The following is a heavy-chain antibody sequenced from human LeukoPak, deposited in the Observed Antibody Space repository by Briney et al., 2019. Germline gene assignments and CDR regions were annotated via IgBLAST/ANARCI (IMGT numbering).Heavy chain of an antibody. CDR1: GFTFSSYW. CDR2: INSDGSST. D-gene: IGHD2-21*02. V-gene: IGHV3-74*01. CDR3: ARGGVVTATPWYYYYYMDV. J-gene: IGHJ6*03. Sequence: GGSLRLSCAASGFTFSSYWMHWVRQAPGKGLVWVSRINSDGSSTSYADSVKGRFTISRDNAKNTLYLQMNSLRAEDTAVYYCARGGVVTATPWYYYYYMDVWGKGTTVTISS.